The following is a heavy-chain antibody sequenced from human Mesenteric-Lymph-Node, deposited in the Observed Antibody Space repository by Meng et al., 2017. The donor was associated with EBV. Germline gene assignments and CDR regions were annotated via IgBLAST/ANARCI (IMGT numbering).Heavy chain of an antibody. CDR1: GGSFSAYY. D-gene: IGHD4-11*01. Sequence: VRLRQGGAGLLKPSETLSPTCAVYGGSFSAYYWSWIRQPPGKGLEWIGEINDSGSTNYNPSLKSRVTISLDTSNKHFSLKLSSVTAADAAVYYCARSYSNFQFFDSWGQGTLVTVSS. J-gene: IGHJ4*02. CDR2: INDSGST. CDR3: ARSYSNFQFFDS. V-gene: IGHV4-34*01.